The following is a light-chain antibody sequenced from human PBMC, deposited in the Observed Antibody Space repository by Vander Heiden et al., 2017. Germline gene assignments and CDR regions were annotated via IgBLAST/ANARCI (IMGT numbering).Light chain of an antibody. Sequence: EIVLTQSPPTLSLSPGERATLTCRARQSVIGYLARYQQKPGQAPKLLIYGSSNRATGIPARFSGSGSGTDFTLTISSLEPEDFAVYYCQQRWSRPLTFGGGTKVEIK. J-gene: IGKJ4*01. CDR3: QQRWSRPLT. CDR1: QSVIGY. V-gene: IGKV3-11*01. CDR2: GSS.